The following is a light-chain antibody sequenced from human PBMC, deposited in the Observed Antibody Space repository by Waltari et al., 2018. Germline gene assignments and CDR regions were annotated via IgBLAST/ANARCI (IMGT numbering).Light chain of an antibody. CDR2: EVS. V-gene: IGLV2-8*01. CDR3: ASYAGNNNFV. Sequence: QSALTQPPSASGSPGQSVSIPCPGTSSDIGAYNYVSWYQKHPGKAPKLMISEVSKRPSGVPDRFSGSKSGNTASLTVSGLQAEDEADYYCASYAGNNNFVFGSGTKVTVL. J-gene: IGLJ1*01. CDR1: SSDIGAYNY.